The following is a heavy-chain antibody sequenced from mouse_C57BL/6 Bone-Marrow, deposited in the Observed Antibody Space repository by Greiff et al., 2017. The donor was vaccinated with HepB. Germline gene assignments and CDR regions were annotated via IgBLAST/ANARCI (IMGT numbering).Heavy chain of an antibody. J-gene: IGHJ2*01. CDR1: GYTFTNYT. CDR2: INPGSGYT. V-gene: IGHV1-4*01. CDR3: ASGLLRYFDY. Sequence: VQLVESGAELARPGASVKVSCKASGYTFTNYTIHWVKQRPGQGLEWIGYINPGSGYTKYNQKFKDKATLTADKSSSTAYMQLSSLTSEDSAVYCCASGLLRYFDYWGQGTTLTVSS. D-gene: IGHD1-1*01.